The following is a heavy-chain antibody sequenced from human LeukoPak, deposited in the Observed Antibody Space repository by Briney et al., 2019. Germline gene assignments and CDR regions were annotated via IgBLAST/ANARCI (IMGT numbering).Heavy chain of an antibody. V-gene: IGHV3-23*01. Sequence: PGGSPRLSCSASGFSLSDYGMSWVRQAPGKGLEWVSAISGSGGSTYYADSVKGRFTISRDNSKNTLHLQMNSLRAEDTAVYYCAKRSLVATILDPYYFDYWGQGTLVTVSS. D-gene: IGHD5-12*01. J-gene: IGHJ4*02. CDR2: ISGSGGST. CDR1: GFSLSDYG. CDR3: AKRSLVATILDPYYFDY.